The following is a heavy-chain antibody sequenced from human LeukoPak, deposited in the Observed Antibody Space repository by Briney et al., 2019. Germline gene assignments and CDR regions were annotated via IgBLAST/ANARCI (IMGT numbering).Heavy chain of an antibody. D-gene: IGHD4-11*01. J-gene: IGHJ4*02. V-gene: IGHV3-53*01. CDR2: IYSGGNT. CDR1: GFTFSSYG. Sequence: PGGSLRLSCAASGFTFSSYGMSWVRQAPGKGLECVSLIYSGGNTYYADSVKGRFTISRDNSKNTLFLQMNSLRAEDTAVYYCARVVDHDYSDYYLDYWGQGTLVTVSS. CDR3: ARVVDHDYSDYYLDY.